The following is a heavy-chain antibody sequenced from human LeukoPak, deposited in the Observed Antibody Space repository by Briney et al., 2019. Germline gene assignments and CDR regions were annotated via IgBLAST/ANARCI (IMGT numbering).Heavy chain of an antibody. J-gene: IGHJ4*02. Sequence: KTSETLSLTCTVSGGSISSSSYYWGWIRQPPGKGLEWIGSIYYSGSTYYNPSLKSRVTISVDTSKNQFSLKLSSVTAADTAVYYCASWPHRFTANDYFDYWGQGTLVTVSS. CDR3: ASWPHRFTANDYFDY. CDR2: IYYSGST. V-gene: IGHV4-39*07. D-gene: IGHD4/OR15-4a*01. CDR1: GGSISSSSYY.